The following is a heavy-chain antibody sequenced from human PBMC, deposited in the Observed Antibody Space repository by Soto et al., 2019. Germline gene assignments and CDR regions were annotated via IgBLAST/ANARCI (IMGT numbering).Heavy chain of an antibody. CDR1: GFTFSSYA. V-gene: IGHV3-64D*06. Sequence: PGGSLRLSGSASGFTFSSYAMHWVRQAPGKGLEYVSAISSNGGSTYYADSVKGRFTISRDNSKNTLYLQMSSLRAEDTAVYYCVKSGGWYVSHFFDYWGQGTLVTVSS. D-gene: IGHD6-19*01. CDR3: VKSGGWYVSHFFDY. J-gene: IGHJ4*02. CDR2: ISSNGGST.